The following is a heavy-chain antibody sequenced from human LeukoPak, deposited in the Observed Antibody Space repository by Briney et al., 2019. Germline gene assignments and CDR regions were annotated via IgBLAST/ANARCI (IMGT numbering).Heavy chain of an antibody. Sequence: SETLSLTCAVYGGSFSGYFWSWIRQPPGKGLEWIGEINHSGSTNYNPSLKSRVTISVDTSKNQFSLKLSSVTAADTAVYYCARGGFGEYMGAFDPWGQGTLVTVSS. CDR2: INHSGST. CDR3: ARGGFGEYMGAFDP. J-gene: IGHJ5*02. CDR1: GGSFSGYF. V-gene: IGHV4-34*01. D-gene: IGHD3-10*01.